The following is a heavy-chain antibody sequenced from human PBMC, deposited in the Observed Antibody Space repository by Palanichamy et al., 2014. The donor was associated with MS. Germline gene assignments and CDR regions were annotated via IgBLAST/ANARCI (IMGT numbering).Heavy chain of an antibody. CDR2: ISGSGGST. D-gene: IGHD6-13*01. J-gene: IGHJ4*02. CDR1: GFTFSSYA. V-gene: IGHV3-23*01. Sequence: RLSCAASGFTFSSYATSWVRQAPGKGLEWVSGISGSGGSTDYADSVKGRFTISRDNSKTTLYLQMNSLRAEDTAMYYCARDSGIAAAGTIHWGQGTLVTVSS. CDR3: ARDSGIAAAGTIH.